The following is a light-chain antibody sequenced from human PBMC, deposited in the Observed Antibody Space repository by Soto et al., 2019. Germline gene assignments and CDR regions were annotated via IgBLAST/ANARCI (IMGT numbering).Light chain of an antibody. CDR3: SSYNNTSTLV. Sequence: QSALTQPASVSGSPGQSITISCTGTASDLGAYKYVSWYQQHPDKAPKLILYEVSRRPSGVSNRFSGSKSGNTASLTISGLLAEEEADYYCSSYNNTSTLVFGTGTKVTV. CDR2: EVS. J-gene: IGLJ1*01. V-gene: IGLV2-14*03. CDR1: ASDLGAYKY.